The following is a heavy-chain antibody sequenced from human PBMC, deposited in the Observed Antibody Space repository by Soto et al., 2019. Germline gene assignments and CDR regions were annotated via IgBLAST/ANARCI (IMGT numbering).Heavy chain of an antibody. CDR1: GASIISMNW. J-gene: IGHJ4*02. D-gene: IGHD3-10*01. CDR3: ARYDYGSGDDYNIDY. V-gene: IGHV4-4*02. CDR2: IHHSGST. Sequence: QVQLQESGPGLVKPSGTLSLTCAVSGASIISMNWWSWVRQPPGKGLGWIGEIHHSGSTNYNPSLMSRVTISVDKSKNQFSLKLTSVTAADTAVYYCARYDYGSGDDYNIDYWGQGTLVTVSS.